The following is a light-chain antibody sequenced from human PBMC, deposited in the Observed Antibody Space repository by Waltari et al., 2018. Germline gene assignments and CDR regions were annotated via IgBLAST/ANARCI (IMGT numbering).Light chain of an antibody. CDR3: YSSDSTGLRV. J-gene: IGLJ1*01. V-gene: IGLV3-10*01. CDR1: ELPRKY. Sequence: SYELTQPPSLSVSPGQTARITCSGHELPRKYAYWFQQKSGQAPRLVIYEDTKRPSGIPERFSGSSSGTVATLTITGAQVDDEADYYCYSSDSTGLRVFGGGTTVVVL. CDR2: EDT.